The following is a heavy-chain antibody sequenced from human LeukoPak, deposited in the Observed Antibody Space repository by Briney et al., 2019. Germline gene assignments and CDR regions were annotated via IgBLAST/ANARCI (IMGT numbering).Heavy chain of an antibody. CDR2: ISYDGSNK. Sequence: GRSLRLSCAASGFTFSSYAMHWVRQAPGKGLEWVAVISYDGSNKYYADSVKGRFTISRDNSKNTLYLQMNSLRAEDTAVYYCARTEYTLSSGIDYWGQGTLVTVSS. D-gene: IGHD2-2*02. CDR3: ARTEYTLSSGIDY. J-gene: IGHJ4*02. V-gene: IGHV3-30-3*01. CDR1: GFTFSSYA.